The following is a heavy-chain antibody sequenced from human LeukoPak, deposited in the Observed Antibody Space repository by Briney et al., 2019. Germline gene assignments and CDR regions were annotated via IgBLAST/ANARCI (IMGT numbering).Heavy chain of an antibody. CDR3: SKFPWGSSGYETDY. D-gene: IGHD3-22*01. V-gene: IGHV3-21*01. J-gene: IGHJ4*02. CDR1: GFTFSCYS. Sequence: GGSLRLSCAASGFTFSCYSMNWVRQAPGKGLEWVSSISSSSSYIYYADSVKGRFTISRDNSKNTLYLQMNSLRAEDTAVYYCSKFPWGSSGYETDYWGQGTLVTVSS. CDR2: ISSSSSYI.